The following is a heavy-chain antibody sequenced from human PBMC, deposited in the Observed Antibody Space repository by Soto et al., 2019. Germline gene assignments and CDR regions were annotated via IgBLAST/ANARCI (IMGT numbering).Heavy chain of an antibody. V-gene: IGHV6-1*01. CDR3: ARDLQLDHYYYYGMDV. D-gene: IGHD6-6*01. Sequence: SKTLSLTCAISSDSVSSNIAAWNWIRQSPSIGLEWLGRTYYRSKWYNDYAVSVKSRITINPDTSKNQFSLQLNSVTPEDTAVYYCARDLQLDHYYYYGMDVWGQGTTVTVSS. CDR2: TYYRSKWYN. CDR1: SDSVSSNIAA. J-gene: IGHJ6*02.